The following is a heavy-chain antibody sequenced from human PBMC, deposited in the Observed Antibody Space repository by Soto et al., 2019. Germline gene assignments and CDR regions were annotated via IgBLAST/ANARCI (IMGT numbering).Heavy chain of an antibody. V-gene: IGHV1-3*05. J-gene: IGHJ4*02. CDR3: AGRIVVVTALDY. Sequence: QVQLVQSGAEEKKPGASVKVSCKASGYTFTSYAMHWVRQAPGQRLEWMGWINAGNGNTKYSQKCQGRVTITRDTSASTAYIELSSLRSEDTAVYYCAGRIVVVTALDYWGQGPLVTVSS. CDR2: INAGNGNT. D-gene: IGHD2-21*02. CDR1: GYTFTSYA.